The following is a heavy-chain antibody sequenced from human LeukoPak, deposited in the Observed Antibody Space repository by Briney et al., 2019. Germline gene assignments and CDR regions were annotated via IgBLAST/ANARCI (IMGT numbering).Heavy chain of an antibody. D-gene: IGHD6-6*01. V-gene: IGHV4-31*03. Sequence: SETLSLTCTVSGGSISSGGYYWSWIRQHPGKGLEWIGYIYYSGSTYYNPSLKSRVTISVDTSKNQFSLRLSSVTAADTAVFYCARRGSYSSSWYFDYWGQGTLVTVSS. CDR2: IYYSGST. CDR3: ARRGSYSSSWYFDY. J-gene: IGHJ4*02. CDR1: GGSISSGGYY.